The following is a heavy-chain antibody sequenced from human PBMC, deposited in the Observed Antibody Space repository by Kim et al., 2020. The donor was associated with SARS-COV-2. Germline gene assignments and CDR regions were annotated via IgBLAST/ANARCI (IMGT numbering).Heavy chain of an antibody. V-gene: IGHV5-10-1*01. CDR1: GYSFTSYW. CDR3: ARHTDGIAAAGAGFDY. CDR2: IDPSDSYT. Sequence: GESLKISCKGSGYSFTSYWISWVRQMPGKGLEWMGRIDPSDSYTNYSPSFQGHFTISADKSISTASLQWSSLQASDTALYYSARHTDGIAAAGAGFDYCGEGTLVTVSS. J-gene: IGHJ4*02. D-gene: IGHD6-13*01.